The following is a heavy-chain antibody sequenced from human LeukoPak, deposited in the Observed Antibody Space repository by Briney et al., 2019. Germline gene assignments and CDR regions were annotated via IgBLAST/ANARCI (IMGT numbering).Heavy chain of an antibody. Sequence: GASVRVSCKASGYTFTAYYMHWVRQAPGQGLEWMGWIKHNCVGANYAQTIQGRVTMARDTSISTAYMELSSLRSDGTAAYYCARYQRYPPTWHVYYFDYWGQGTLVTVSS. CDR2: IKHNCVGA. CDR3: ARYQRYPPTWHVYYFDY. J-gene: IGHJ4*02. V-gene: IGHV1-2*02. D-gene: IGHD1-1*01. CDR1: GYTFTAYY.